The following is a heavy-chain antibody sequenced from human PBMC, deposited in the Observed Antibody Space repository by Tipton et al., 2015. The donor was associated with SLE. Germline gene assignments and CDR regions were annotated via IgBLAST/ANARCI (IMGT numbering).Heavy chain of an antibody. V-gene: IGHV4-59*01. CDR3: ARGYGDYSTWFDP. CDR1: GGSISSYY. CDR2: ISYRGNT. Sequence: TLSLTCNVFGGSISSYYWSWIRQSPGKGLEWIAYISYRGNTDYNPSLKSRVTISVDTSKNQFSLKLSSVAAADTAVYYCARGYGDYSTWFDPWGQGTLVTVSS. J-gene: IGHJ5*02. D-gene: IGHD4-17*01.